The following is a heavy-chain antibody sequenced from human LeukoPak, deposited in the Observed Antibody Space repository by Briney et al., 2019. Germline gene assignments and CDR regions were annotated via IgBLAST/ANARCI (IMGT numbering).Heavy chain of an antibody. CDR3: ARSKIDY. V-gene: IGHV3-48*03. Sequence: SATTIYYADSVKGRFTISRDNAKNSLDLQMNSLRADDTAIYYCARSKIDYWGQGTLVTVSS. J-gene: IGHJ4*02. CDR2: SATTI. D-gene: IGHD4-11*01.